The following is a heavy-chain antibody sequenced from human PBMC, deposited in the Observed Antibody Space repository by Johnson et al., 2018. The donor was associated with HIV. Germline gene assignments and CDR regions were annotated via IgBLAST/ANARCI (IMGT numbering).Heavy chain of an antibody. J-gene: IGHJ3*02. CDR3: ARDWDWGGAFDI. CDR1: GFTFSSYW. V-gene: IGHV3-74*01. D-gene: IGHD3/OR15-3a*01. CDR2: INSDGSST. Sequence: VQLVESGGGLVQPGGSLRLSCAASGFTFSSYWIHWVRQAPGKGLVWVSRINSDGSSTSYADSVKGRLTISRDNAKNTLYLQMNGLRPVDTAVYYCARDWDWGGAFDIWGQGTMVTVSS.